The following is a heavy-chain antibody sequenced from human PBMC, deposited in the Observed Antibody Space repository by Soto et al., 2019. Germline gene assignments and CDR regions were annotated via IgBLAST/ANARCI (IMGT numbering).Heavy chain of an antibody. CDR1: GFTFSIYA. D-gene: IGHD6-13*01. J-gene: IGHJ3*02. CDR3: AKDRPLQYSSSWYAGAFDI. V-gene: IGHV3-23*01. CDR2: ISGSGGST. Sequence: LRLSCAASGFTFSIYAMSWVRQAPWKGLEWVSAISGSGGSTYYADSVKGRFTISRDNSKNTLYLQMNSLRAEDTAVYYCAKDRPLQYSSSWYAGAFDIWGQGTMVTVSS.